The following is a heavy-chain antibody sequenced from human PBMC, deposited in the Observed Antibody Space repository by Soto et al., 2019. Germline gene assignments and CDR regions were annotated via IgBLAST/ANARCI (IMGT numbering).Heavy chain of an antibody. D-gene: IGHD3-22*01. V-gene: IGHV3-23*01. Sequence: PGGSLRLSCAAPGFTFSSYAMSWVRQAPGKGLEWVSAISGSGGSTYYADSVKGRFTISRDNSKNTLYLQMNSLRAEDTAVYYLSKDLGSSGYYAPYYFDYWGQGTLVTVSS. CDR1: GFTFSSYA. CDR3: SKDLGSSGYYAPYYFDY. J-gene: IGHJ4*02. CDR2: ISGSGGST.